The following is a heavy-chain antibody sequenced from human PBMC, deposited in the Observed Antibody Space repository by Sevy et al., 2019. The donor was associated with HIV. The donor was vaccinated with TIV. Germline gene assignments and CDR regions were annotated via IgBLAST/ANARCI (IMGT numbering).Heavy chain of an antibody. Sequence: ASVKVSCKASGYTFTSYYMHWVRQAPGQGLEWMGIINPSGGSTSYAQKFQGRVTMTRDTSTSTVYMELSSLRSEDTAVHYCARDLSAVTMVRGANFDYWGQGTLVTVSS. CDR2: INPSGGST. CDR3: ARDLSAVTMVRGANFDY. J-gene: IGHJ4*02. V-gene: IGHV1-46*01. CDR1: GYTFTSYY. D-gene: IGHD3-10*01.